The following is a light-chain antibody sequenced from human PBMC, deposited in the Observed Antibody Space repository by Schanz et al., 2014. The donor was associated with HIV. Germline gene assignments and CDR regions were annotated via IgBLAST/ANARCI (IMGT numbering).Light chain of an antibody. V-gene: IGLV2-14*02. CDR2: EGS. CDR1: SSDVGSYNL. CDR3: SSYTSFGTLV. Sequence: QSALTQPASVSGSPGQSITISCTGPSSDVGSYNLVSWYQQHPGKAPKLMIYEGSKRPSGVSNRVSGSKSGNTASLTISGLQADDEAHYYCSSYTSFGTLVFGGGTKLTVL. J-gene: IGLJ3*02.